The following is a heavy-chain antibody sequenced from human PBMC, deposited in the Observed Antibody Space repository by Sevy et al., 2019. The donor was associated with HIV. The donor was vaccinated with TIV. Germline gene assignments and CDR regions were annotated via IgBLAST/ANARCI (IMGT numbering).Heavy chain of an antibody. Sequence: SETLSLTCTVSGGSISSSSYYWGWIRQPPGKGLEWIGIIYYSGSTYYNPSLKSRVTISVDTSKNQFSLKLSSVTAADTAVYYYATVYYYGNYFDLWGQGTLVTVSS. V-gene: IGHV4-39*01. CDR2: IYYSGST. D-gene: IGHD3-10*01. J-gene: IGHJ4*02. CDR3: ATVYYYGNYFDL. CDR1: GGSISSSSYY.